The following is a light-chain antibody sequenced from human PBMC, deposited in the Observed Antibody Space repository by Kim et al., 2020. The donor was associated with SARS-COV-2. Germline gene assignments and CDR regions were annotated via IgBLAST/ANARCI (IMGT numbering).Light chain of an antibody. J-gene: IGKJ1*01. V-gene: IGKV3-20*01. CDR1: QSVINNY. CDR3: QQYGNSPWT. Sequence: SRGDRATLSCRASQSVINNYLAWYQQKPGQAPRLLMYDASTRATDIPDSCSGSGSGTDFTLTISRLEPEDFAVYYCQQYGNSPWTFGQGTKVDIK. CDR2: DAS.